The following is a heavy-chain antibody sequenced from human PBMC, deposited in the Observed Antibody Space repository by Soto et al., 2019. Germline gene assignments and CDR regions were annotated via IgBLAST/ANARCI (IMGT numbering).Heavy chain of an antibody. V-gene: IGHV1-2*02. J-gene: IGHJ3*02. D-gene: IGHD6-19*01. Sequence: ASVKVSCKASGYTFTGYYMHWVRQAPGQGLEWMGWINPNSGGTIYAQKFQGTVTMTRDTSISTPYMELSSLRSDDTAVSYCESTNRAVAGYWNPRNDSCDSRRQGTMVTV. CDR1: GYTFTGYY. CDR3: ESTNRAVAGYWNPRNDSCDS. CDR2: INPNSGGT.